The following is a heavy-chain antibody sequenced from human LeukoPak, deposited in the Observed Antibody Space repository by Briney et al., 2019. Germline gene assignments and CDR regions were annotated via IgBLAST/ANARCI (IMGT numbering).Heavy chain of an antibody. CDR2: IIPIFGTA. D-gene: IGHD3/OR15-3a*01. CDR1: GYTFTSYA. Sequence: GASVKVSCKASGYTFTSYAMNWVRQAPGQGLEWMGGIIPIFGTANYAQKFQGRVTITADESTSTAYMELSSLRSEDTAVYYCARGQHESDFLIDYWGQGTLVTVSS. V-gene: IGHV1-69*13. CDR3: ARGQHESDFLIDY. J-gene: IGHJ4*02.